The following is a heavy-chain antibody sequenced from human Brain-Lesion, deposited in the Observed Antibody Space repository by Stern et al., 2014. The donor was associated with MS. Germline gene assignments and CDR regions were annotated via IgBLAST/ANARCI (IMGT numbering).Heavy chain of an antibody. CDR3: ARGFHSFDS. V-gene: IGHV3-72*01. Sequence: EVQLLESGGGLVRPGGSLRRSCAVSGFTFSDHYMDWVRQDPGKGLEWVGRSRNKPNSYTTEYAASVKGRFTVSRDDSKNLLYLQMNSLKTDDTAVYYCARGFHSFDSWGQGTLVTVSS. CDR2: SRNKPNSYTT. CDR1: GFTFSDHY. J-gene: IGHJ4*02.